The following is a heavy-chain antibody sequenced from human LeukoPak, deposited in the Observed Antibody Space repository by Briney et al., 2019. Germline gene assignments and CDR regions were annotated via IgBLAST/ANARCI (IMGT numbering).Heavy chain of an antibody. CDR1: GYTFTSYG. V-gene: IGHV1-18*01. D-gene: IGHD3-10*01. Sequence: ASVKVSCKASGYTFTSYGISWVRQAPGQGLEWMGWISAYNGNTNYAQKLQGRVTVTTDTSTSTAYMELRSLRSDDTAVYYCARDPDYYGSGSYDYWGQGTLVTVSS. CDR3: ARDPDYYGSGSYDY. J-gene: IGHJ4*02. CDR2: ISAYNGNT.